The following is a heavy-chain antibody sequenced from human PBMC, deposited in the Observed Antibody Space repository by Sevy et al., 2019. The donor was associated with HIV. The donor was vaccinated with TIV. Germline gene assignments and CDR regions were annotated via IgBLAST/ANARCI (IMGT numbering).Heavy chain of an antibody. Sequence: GGTLRLSCVVSGFTFRNYWMSWVRQAPGKGLEWVANINQNGTEIYSVDSVKGRFTFSRDNTKNSVYLQMNSLRAEDTAIYYCAINSDYGMDAWGQGTTVTVSS. CDR3: AINSDYGMDA. J-gene: IGHJ6*02. D-gene: IGHD4-4*01. CDR2: INQNGTEI. CDR1: GFTFRNYW. V-gene: IGHV3-7*01.